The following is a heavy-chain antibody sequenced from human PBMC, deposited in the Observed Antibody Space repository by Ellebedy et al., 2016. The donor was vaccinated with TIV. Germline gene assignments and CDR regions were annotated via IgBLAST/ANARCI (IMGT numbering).Heavy chain of an antibody. CDR2: ISYSGGT. CDR1: GGSTSSYY. J-gene: IGHJ4*02. V-gene: IGHV4-59*01. Sequence: SETLSLTCTVSGGSTSSYYWSWIRQPPGKGLEWIGYISYSGGTIYNPSLKSRVTLSLDTPKNQFSLRLSSLTAADTAVYYCARVNGFFDYWGQGTLVTVSS. CDR3: ARVNGFFDY. D-gene: IGHD2-8*01.